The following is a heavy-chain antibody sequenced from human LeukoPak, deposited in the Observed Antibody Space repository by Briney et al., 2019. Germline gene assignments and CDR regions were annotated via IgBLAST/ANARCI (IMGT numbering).Heavy chain of an antibody. CDR3: ARARYSSSAYYYGMGV. CDR1: GFTFSSYD. V-gene: IGHV3-33*01. J-gene: IGHJ6*02. D-gene: IGHD6-6*01. CDR2: IWYSGSNK. Sequence: GGSLRLSCAASGFTFSSYDMHWVRQAPGKGLEWVAIIWYSGSNKYYAVSVRGRFTISRDNSKNTLYLQMTSQRAKDTAVYYCARARYSSSAYYYGMGVWGQGTTVTVS.